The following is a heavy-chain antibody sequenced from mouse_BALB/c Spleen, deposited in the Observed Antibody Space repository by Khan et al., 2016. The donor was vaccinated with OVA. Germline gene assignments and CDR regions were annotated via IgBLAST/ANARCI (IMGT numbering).Heavy chain of an antibody. D-gene: IGHD6-1*01. CDR1: GYTFTTAG. CDR2: INTHSGVP. CDR3: ARGRAAYNRSDGGAMEY. V-gene: IGHV9-4*02. J-gene: IGHJ4*01. Sequence: QIQLVQSGPELKKPGETVRISCKASGYTFTTAGIQWVQKLPGKGLKWIGWINTHSGVPKYAEDFKGRFAFSLEISVNTAYLQITNLENDDTATELWARGRAAYNRSDGGAMEYWGQGTSVTVSS.